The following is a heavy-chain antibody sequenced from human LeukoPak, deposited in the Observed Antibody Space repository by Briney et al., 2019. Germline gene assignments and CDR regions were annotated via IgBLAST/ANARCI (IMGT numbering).Heavy chain of an antibody. V-gene: IGHV4-34*01. CDR2: INHSGST. CDR3: ARLRERVTPMITFPGGPYAAFDI. J-gene: IGHJ3*02. CDR1: GGSFSGYY. D-gene: IGHD3-16*01. Sequence: SETLSLTCAVYGGSFSGYYWSWIRQPPGKGLEWIGEINHSGSTNYNPSLKSRVTISVDTSKNQFSLKLSSVTAADTAVYYCARLRERVTPMITFPGGPYAAFDIWGQGTMVTVSS.